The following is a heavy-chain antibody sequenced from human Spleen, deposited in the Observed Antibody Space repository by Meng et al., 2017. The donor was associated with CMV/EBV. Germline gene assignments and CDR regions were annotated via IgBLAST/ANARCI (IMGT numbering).Heavy chain of an antibody. V-gene: IGHV2-5*02. CDR1: GVSLSHSGVG. Sequence: QIPVKGVGPTLVKPKQTLTLTCTFSGVSLSHSGVGVGWIRQPPGKALEWLALIYWDDDKRYSPSLKSRLTITKDTSKNQVVLTMTNMDPVDTATYYCAHRQRYYYGSGSFDYWGQGTLVTVSS. J-gene: IGHJ4*02. CDR2: IYWDDDK. D-gene: IGHD3-10*01. CDR3: AHRQRYYYGSGSFDY.